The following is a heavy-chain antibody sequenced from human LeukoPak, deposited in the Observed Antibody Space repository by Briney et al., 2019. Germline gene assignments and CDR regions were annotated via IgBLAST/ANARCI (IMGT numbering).Heavy chain of an antibody. CDR1: GFTFSSYS. CDR2: LSSSGTI. V-gene: IGHV3-48*04. D-gene: IGHD2-2*01. J-gene: IGHJ4*02. CDR3: ARDSNKYAFDY. Sequence: GGSLRLSCAASGFTFSSYSMNWVRQAPGKGLEWVSYLSSSGTIYYIDSVKGRFTISRDNAKNSLYLQMNSLRAEDTAVYYCARDSNKYAFDYWGQGALVTVSS.